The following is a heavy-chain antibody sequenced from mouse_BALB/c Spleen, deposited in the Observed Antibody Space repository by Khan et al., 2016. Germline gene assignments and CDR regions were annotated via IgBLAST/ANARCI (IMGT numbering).Heavy chain of an antibody. V-gene: IGHV9-3-1*01. CDR2: INTYTGEP. D-gene: IGHD1-2*01. CDR3: ARFITTATGDY. Sequence: QIQLVQSGPELKKPGETVKISCKASGYTFTNYGMNWVKQAPGKGLKWMGWINTYTGEPTYADDFKGRFAFSLETSASTAYLQINNLKNEDTATYCCARFITTATGDYWCQGTTLTVSS. J-gene: IGHJ2*01. CDR1: GYTFTNYG.